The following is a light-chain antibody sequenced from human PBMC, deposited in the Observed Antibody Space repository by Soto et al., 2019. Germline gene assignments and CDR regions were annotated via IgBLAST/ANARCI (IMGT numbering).Light chain of an antibody. CDR1: QPISSW. CDR2: SAS. Sequence: IQVTQSPSSVSASVGDRVTITCRASQPISSWLAWYQQKPGQPPNLLIYSASTLRSGVPSRFSGSESGTLFTLTITNLQPEDFATYYCQQAGSFPLTFGGGTKVEVK. CDR3: QQAGSFPLT. J-gene: IGKJ4*01. V-gene: IGKV1-12*01.